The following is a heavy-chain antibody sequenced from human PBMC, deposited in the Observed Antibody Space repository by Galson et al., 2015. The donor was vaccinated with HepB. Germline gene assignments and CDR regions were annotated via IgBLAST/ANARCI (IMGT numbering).Heavy chain of an antibody. CDR2: TYYRSKWYN. Sequence: CAISGDSVSSNSAAWNWIRQSPSRGLEWLGRTYYRSKWYNDYAVSVKSRITINPDTSKNQFSLQLNSVTPEDTAVYYCARDGENIVATRPDYYYYGMDVWGQGTTVTVSS. D-gene: IGHD5-12*01. J-gene: IGHJ6*02. CDR1: GDSVSSNSAA. CDR3: ARDGENIVATRPDYYYYGMDV. V-gene: IGHV6-1*01.